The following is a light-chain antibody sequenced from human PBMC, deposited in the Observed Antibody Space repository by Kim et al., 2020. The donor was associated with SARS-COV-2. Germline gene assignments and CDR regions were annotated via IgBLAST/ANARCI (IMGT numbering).Light chain of an antibody. CDR3: QVWDSSSDHRV. V-gene: IGLV3-21*04. CDR2: YDS. J-gene: IGLJ3*02. Sequence: APGKTARSTCGGNNIGSKSVHWYQQKPGQAAVLVIYYDSDRPSGIPERFSGSNSGNTATLTISRVEAGDEAAYYCQVWDSSSDHRVFGGGTQLTVL. CDR1: NIGSKS.